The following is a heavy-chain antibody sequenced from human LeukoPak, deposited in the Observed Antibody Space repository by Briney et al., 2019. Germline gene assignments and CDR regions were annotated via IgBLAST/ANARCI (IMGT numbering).Heavy chain of an antibody. CDR1: RFTFSNSW. V-gene: IGHV3-7*01. D-gene: IGHD1-14*01. J-gene: IGHJ4*02. Sequence: GGSLRLSCAASRFTFSNSWMSWVRLAPGKGMEWVANIKQDGSEKYYVDSVKGRFTISRDNAKNSLYLQMNSLRAEDTAVYYCARNQRRLDYWGQGTLVTVSS. CDR3: ARNQRRLDY. CDR2: IKQDGSEK.